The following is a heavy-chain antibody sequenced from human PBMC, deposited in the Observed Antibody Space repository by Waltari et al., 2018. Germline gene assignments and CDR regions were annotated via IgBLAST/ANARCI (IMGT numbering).Heavy chain of an antibody. Sequence: QLHLQESGPGLVKPSETLSLTCSVSGGSITSTSHYWGWIRQPPGKGLEWTGTISHSGAISNNPSLKGRLTISVDTSKNQFSLKLSSVTAADTALYYCATYVGASVGTAAFDVWGQGTMVTVSS. D-gene: IGHD3-16*01. CDR1: GGSITSTSHY. CDR3: ATYVGASVGTAAFDV. J-gene: IGHJ3*01. V-gene: IGHV4-39*01. CDR2: ISHSGAI.